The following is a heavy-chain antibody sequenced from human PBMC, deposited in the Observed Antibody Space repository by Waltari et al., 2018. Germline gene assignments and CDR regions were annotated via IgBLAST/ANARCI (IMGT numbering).Heavy chain of an antibody. Sequence: QLQLQESGPGLVKPSETLSLTCTVSGGSISSYYWSWIRQPAGKGLEWIGRIYTSGSTNYTPSLKSRVTMSVDTSKNQFSLKLSSVTAADTAVYYCARGGRRCSGGSCYDYWGQGTLVTVSS. V-gene: IGHV4-4*07. D-gene: IGHD2-15*01. J-gene: IGHJ4*02. CDR1: GGSISSYY. CDR3: ARGGRRCSGGSCYDY. CDR2: IYTSGST.